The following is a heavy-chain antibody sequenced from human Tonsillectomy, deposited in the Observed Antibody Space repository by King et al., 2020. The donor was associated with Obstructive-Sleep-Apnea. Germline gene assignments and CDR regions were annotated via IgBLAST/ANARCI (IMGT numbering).Heavy chain of an antibody. D-gene: IGHD2-15*01. J-gene: IGHJ4*02. CDR3: AKSLKGVVVAATRYFDY. CDR1: GFTFSSYA. V-gene: IGHV3-23*04. CDR2: ISGSGGST. Sequence: QLVESGGGLVQPGGSLRLSCAASGFTFSSYAMSWVRQAPGKGLEWVSSISGSGGSTYYADSVKGRFTISRDNSKNTLYLQMNSLRAEDTAVYYCAKSLKGVVVAATRYFDYWGQGTLVTVSS.